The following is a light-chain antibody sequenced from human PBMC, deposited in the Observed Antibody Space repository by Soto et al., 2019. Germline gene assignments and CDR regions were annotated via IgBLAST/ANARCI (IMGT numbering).Light chain of an antibody. CDR1: NSNIGNNY. CDR3: GTWDSSMSAGV. J-gene: IGLJ1*01. CDR2: DNN. V-gene: IGLV1-51*01. Sequence: QSVLTQPPSVSATPGQTVTISCSGSNSNIGNNYVSWYQQLPGTAPKLLIYDNNKRPSEIPDRFSGSKSGPSATLGITGLQTGDEADYYSGTWDSSMSAGVFGTGTKVTVL.